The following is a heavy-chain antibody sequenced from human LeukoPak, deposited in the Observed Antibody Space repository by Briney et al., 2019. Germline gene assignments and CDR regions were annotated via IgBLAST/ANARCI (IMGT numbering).Heavy chain of an antibody. Sequence: SVTVSCKASGYTFTSYAMNWVRQAPGPGIEWMGWINTNTVNPTYAQGFTGRVVFSLDTSVSTASLQISSLKAEDTAVYYCARRRDMLFYYMDVGGKETTDTVSS. D-gene: IGHD2-8*01. CDR2: INTNTVNP. J-gene: IGHJ6*03. CDR3: ARRRDMLFYYMDV. CDR1: GYTFTSYA. V-gene: IGHV7-4-1*02.